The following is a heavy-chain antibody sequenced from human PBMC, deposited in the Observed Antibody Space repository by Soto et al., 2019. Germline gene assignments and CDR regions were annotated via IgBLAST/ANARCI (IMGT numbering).Heavy chain of an antibody. CDR3: ARGLTYCSSTTCAETRFDP. CDR1: AGSFSDNY. CDR2: INQSGST. Sequence: ASETLSLTCAVYAGSFSDNYWSWIRQPPGEGLEWIGEINQSGSTNYNPSLKSRVTISVDTSKNQFSLKLSSVTAADTAVYYCARGLTYCSSTTCAETRFDPWGQGTLVTVSS. V-gene: IGHV4-34*01. D-gene: IGHD2-2*01. J-gene: IGHJ5*02.